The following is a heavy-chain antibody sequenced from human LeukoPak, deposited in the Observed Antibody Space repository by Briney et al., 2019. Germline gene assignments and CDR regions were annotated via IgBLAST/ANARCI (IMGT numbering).Heavy chain of an antibody. Sequence: GGSLRLSCAASGFSFNNYAMSWVRQAPGKGLEWISYISSGSGTTIKYADSVKGRFTISGDNAQNSLSLQIDSLRAEDTAVYFCARARAGYFALFQHWGQGSLVIVSS. CDR1: GFSFNNYA. CDR2: ISSGSGTTI. D-gene: IGHD3-22*01. J-gene: IGHJ1*01. CDR3: ARARAGYFALFQH. V-gene: IGHV3-11*01.